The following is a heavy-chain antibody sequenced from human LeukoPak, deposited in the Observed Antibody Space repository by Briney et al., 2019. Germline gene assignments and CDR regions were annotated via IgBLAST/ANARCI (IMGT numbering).Heavy chain of an antibody. CDR1: GYTFTGYY. V-gene: IGHV1-2*02. CDR2: INPNSGGT. Sequence: GASVKVSCKASGYTFTGYYMHWVRQAPGQGLEWMAWINPNSGGTNYAQKFQGRVTMTRDTSISTAYMELSRLRSDDTAVYYCAREIGIVPARVWRPYYGMDVWGQGTTVTVSS. D-gene: IGHD2-2*01. J-gene: IGHJ6*02. CDR3: AREIGIVPARVWRPYYGMDV.